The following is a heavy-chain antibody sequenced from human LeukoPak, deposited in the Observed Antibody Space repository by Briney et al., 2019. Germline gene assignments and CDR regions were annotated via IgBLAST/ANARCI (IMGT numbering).Heavy chain of an antibody. Sequence: SETLSLTCTVSGGSISSYYWNWVRQPPGKGLEWIGYIYYSGRAKYNPYIKRRVTISIEKSKNKLSLKLSSVTAADTAVYYFASSDVRIEYWGQGTLVTVSS. CDR2: IYYSGRA. CDR3: ASSDVRIEY. V-gene: IGHV4-59*08. J-gene: IGHJ4*02. D-gene: IGHD2-8*01. CDR1: GGSISSYY.